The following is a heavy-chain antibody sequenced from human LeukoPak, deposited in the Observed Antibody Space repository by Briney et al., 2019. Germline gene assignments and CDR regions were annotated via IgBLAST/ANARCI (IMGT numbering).Heavy chain of an antibody. Sequence: PGGSLRLSCAASGFTFSSYSMNWVRQAPGKGLEWVSSISSSSSYIYYADSVKGRFTISRDNAKNSLYLQMNSLRAEDTAVYYCARDHDCWRCFFDYWGQGTLVTVSS. CDR1: GFTFSSYS. V-gene: IGHV3-21*01. J-gene: IGHJ4*02. D-gene: IGHD3-3*01. CDR3: ARDHDCWRCFFDY. CDR2: ISSSSSYI.